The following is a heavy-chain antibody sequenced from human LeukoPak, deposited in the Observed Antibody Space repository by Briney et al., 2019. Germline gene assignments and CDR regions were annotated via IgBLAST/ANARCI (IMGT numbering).Heavy chain of an antibody. D-gene: IGHD2-2*01. CDR3: ARVGWEEPAAIDQPVDH. CDR1: GYTFTDYY. Sequence: GASVKVSCKASGYTFTDYYMHWVRQAPGQGLEWMGWINPNSGGTNYAQKFQGRVTMTRDTSISTAYMELSGLRSDDTAVYYCARVGWEEPAAIDQPVDHWGQGTLVTVSS. CDR2: INPNSGGT. V-gene: IGHV1-2*02. J-gene: IGHJ4*02.